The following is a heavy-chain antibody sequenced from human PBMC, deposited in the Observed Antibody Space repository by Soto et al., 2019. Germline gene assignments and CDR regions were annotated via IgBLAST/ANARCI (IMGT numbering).Heavy chain of an antibody. D-gene: IGHD3-22*01. Sequence: EVQLVESGGALIQPGGSLRLSCVASGFSVSSNHMTWVRHTPGKGLEWVSIIYSGGSTYYADSVKGRFTISRDNSKNTLYLQMNSLRAEDTAVYYCAKNDEYYYDRGAFDIWGQGTMVTVSS. CDR3: AKNDEYYYDRGAFDI. J-gene: IGHJ3*02. CDR2: IYSGGST. V-gene: IGHV3-53*01. CDR1: GFSVSSNH.